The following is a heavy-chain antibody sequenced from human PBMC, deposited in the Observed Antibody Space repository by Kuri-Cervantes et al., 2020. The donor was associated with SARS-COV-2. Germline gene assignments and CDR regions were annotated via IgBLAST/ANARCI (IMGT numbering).Heavy chain of an antibody. CDR2: ISHDGKNK. CDR3: ALEIMSFFGMDV. J-gene: IGHJ6*02. Sequence: GESLKISCAASGFNFSRTDMHWVRQAPGKGLEWVAVISHDGKNKKCIASGKGRFTISRDNSKKMLYLQMKSLRAEDTATYYCALEIMSFFGMDVWGQGTTVTVSS. CDR1: GFNFSRTD. V-gene: IGHV3-30*03. D-gene: IGHD2-8*01.